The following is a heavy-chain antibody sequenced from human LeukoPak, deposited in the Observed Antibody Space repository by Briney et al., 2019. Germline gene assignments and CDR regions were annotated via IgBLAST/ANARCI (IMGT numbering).Heavy chain of an antibody. CDR2: INHSGGT. CDR1: GGSFSGYD. CDR3: ARLRRGFGELLFDY. Sequence: SETLSLTCAVYGGSFSGYDWSWIRQPPGKGLEWIGEINHSGGTNYNPSLKRRVTISVDTSKHQFSLTLSSVTAADTAVYYCARLRRGFGELLFDYWGQGTLVTVSS. V-gene: IGHV4-34*01. J-gene: IGHJ4*02. D-gene: IGHD3-10*01.